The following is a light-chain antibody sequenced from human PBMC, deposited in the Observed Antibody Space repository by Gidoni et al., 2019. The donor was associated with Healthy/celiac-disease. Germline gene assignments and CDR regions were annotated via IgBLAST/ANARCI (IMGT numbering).Light chain of an antibody. V-gene: IGKV3-11*01. CDR1: QSVSSY. Sequence: EFVLPQSPATLSLSPGERATLSCRASQSVSSYLAWYHQKPGQAPRLLIYDASNRATGIPARFSGSGSGTDFTLTISSLEPEDFAVYYCQQRSNWPHTFGGGTKVEIK. J-gene: IGKJ4*01. CDR2: DAS. CDR3: QQRSNWPHT.